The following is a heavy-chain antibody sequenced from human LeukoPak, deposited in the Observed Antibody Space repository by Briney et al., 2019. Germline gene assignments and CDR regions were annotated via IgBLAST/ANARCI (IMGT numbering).Heavy chain of an antibody. J-gene: IGHJ4*02. D-gene: IGHD5-18*01. CDR3: ARAWIQLPFDY. CDR2: IYHSGST. V-gene: IGHV4-38-2*02. CDR1: GYSISSGYY. Sequence: SETLSLTCTVSGYSISSGYYWGWIRQPPGKGLEWIGSIYHSGSTYYNPSLKSRVTISVDTSKNQFSLKLSSVTAADTAVYYCARAWIQLPFDYWGQGTLVTVSS.